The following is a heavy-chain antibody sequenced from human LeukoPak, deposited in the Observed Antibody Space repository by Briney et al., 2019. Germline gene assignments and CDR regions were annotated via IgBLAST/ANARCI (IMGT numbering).Heavy chain of an antibody. CDR2: IFPGGTT. J-gene: IGHJ4*02. CDR3: ARDNPRGWRFDF. Sequence: SETLSLTCTVSGDSIRGYYWNWLRQSAGRGLEGIGRIFPGGTTQYNPSLKSRVTMSVDTSNNQFSLNLISVTAADTAVYFCARDNPRGWRFDFWGQGALVTV. D-gene: IGHD6-19*01. CDR1: GDSIRGYY. V-gene: IGHV4-4*07.